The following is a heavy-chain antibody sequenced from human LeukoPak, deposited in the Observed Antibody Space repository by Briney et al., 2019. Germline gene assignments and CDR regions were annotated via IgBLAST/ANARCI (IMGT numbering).Heavy chain of an antibody. D-gene: IGHD1-26*01. V-gene: IGHV1-18*01. CDR2: ISAYNGNT. CDR1: GYTFTSYG. CDR3: AAQIVGATGSLGDFDY. Sequence: GASVKVSCKASGYTFTSYGISWVRQAPGQGLEWMGWISAYNGNTNYAQKLQGRVTMTTDTSTSTAYMELRSLRSDDTAVYYCAAQIVGATGSLGDFDYWGQGTLVTVSS. J-gene: IGHJ4*02.